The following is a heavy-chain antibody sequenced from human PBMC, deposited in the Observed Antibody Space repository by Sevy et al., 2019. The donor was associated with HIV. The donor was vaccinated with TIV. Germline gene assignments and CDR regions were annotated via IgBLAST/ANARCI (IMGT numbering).Heavy chain of an antibody. Sequence: SETLSLSCTVSVSNGSISASNSYWGWIRQPPGKGLEWIGSVHYRGSTYYHPSLKSRVTISIHTSRNLFSLELKSVTAADTAFYFCARHDGVNPEYFDSWGRGILVTVSS. CDR2: VHYRGST. V-gene: IGHV4-39*01. J-gene: IGHJ4*02. CDR1: VSNGSISASNSY. D-gene: IGHD4-17*01. CDR3: ARHDGVNPEYFDS.